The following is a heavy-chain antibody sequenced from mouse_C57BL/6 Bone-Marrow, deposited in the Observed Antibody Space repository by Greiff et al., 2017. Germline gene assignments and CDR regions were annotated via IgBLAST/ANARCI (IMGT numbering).Heavy chain of an antibody. D-gene: IGHD4-1*01. Sequence: VQLKESGPGLVKPSQSLSLTCSVTGYSITSGYYWNWIRQFPGNKLEWMGYISYDGSNNYNPSLKNRISITRDTSKNQFCLKLSSVTTEDTATCCCARLGRYFDYWGQGTTLTVSS. CDR1: GYSITSGYY. V-gene: IGHV3-6*01. CDR2: ISYDGSN. J-gene: IGHJ2*01. CDR3: ARLGRYFDY.